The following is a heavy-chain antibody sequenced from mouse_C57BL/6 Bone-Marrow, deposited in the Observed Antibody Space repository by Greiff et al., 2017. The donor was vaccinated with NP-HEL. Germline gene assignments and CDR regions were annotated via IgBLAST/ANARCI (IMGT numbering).Heavy chain of an antibody. CDR1: GYTFTSSG. J-gene: IGHJ2*01. CDR3: ANLLLRDY. V-gene: IGHV1-81*01. CDR2: LYPRSGNT. D-gene: IGHD1-1*01. Sequence: QVQLKQSGAELARPGASVKLSCKASGYTFTSSGISWVKQRTGPGLEWIGELYPRSGNTYYNEKFKGKATLTADKSSSTAYMELRSLTSEDSAVYFCANLLLRDYWGQGTTLTVSS.